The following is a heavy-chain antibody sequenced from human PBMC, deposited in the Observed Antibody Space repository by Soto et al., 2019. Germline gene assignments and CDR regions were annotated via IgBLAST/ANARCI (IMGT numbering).Heavy chain of an antibody. CDR1: GGTFSSYA. CDR2: IIPIFGTA. CDR3: ARKYYDTPVGYYGMDV. J-gene: IGHJ6*02. Sequence: GASVKVSCKASGGTFSSYAISWVRQAPGQGLEWMGGIIPIFGTANYAQKFQGRVTITADESTSTAYMELSSLRSEDTAVYYCARKYYDTPVGYYGMDVWGQGTTVTVSS. V-gene: IGHV1-69*13. D-gene: IGHD3-22*01.